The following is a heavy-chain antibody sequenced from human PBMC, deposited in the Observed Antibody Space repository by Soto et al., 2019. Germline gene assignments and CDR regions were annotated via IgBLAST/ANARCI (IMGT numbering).Heavy chain of an antibody. J-gene: IGHJ4*02. V-gene: IGHV3-30*18. Sequence: QHGGSLRLSCAASGFTFSSYGMHWVRQAPGKGLEWVAVISYDGSNKYYADSVKGRFTISRDNSKNTLYLQMNSLRAEDTAVYYCAKDGRIAVAGSFDYWGQGTLVTVSS. CDR1: GFTFSSYG. CDR3: AKDGRIAVAGSFDY. D-gene: IGHD6-19*01. CDR2: ISYDGSNK.